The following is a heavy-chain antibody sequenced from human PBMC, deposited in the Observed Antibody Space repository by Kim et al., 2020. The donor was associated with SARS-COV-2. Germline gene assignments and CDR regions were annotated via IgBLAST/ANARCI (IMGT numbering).Heavy chain of an antibody. V-gene: IGHV1-2*02. Sequence: ASVKVSCKTSGYTFSGYYMHWVRQAPGQGLEWMGWMKPNSGDTKYAQKFQGRVTMTRDTSISTAYMELSSLRCDDTAVYYCARLWGSSEGDYWGQGTLVAVSS. J-gene: IGHJ4*02. CDR1: GYTFSGYY. CDR2: MKPNSGDT. CDR3: ARLWGSSEGDY. D-gene: IGHD3-16*01.